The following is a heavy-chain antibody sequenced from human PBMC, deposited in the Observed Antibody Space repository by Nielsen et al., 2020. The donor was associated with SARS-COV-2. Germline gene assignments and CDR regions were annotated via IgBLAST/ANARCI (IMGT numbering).Heavy chain of an antibody. CDR2: IYYSGST. CDR3: ARRKTYYDFWSGYGYYYYGMDV. CDR1: GGSISSSSYY. D-gene: IGHD3-3*01. Sequence: SETLSLTCTVSGGSISSSSYYWGWIRQPPGKGLEWIGSIYYSGSTYYNPSLKSRATISVDTSKNQFSLKLSSVTAADTAVYYCARRKTYYDFWSGYGYYYYGMDVWGQGTTVTVSS. J-gene: IGHJ6*02. V-gene: IGHV4-39*01.